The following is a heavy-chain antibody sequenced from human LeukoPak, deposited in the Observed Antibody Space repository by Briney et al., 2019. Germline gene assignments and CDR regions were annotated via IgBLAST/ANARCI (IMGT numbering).Heavy chain of an antibody. Sequence: GGSLRLSCAASGFTFSSYSMNWVRQAPGKGLEWVSSISSSSSYIYYADSVKGRFTISRDNAKNSLYLQMNSLRAEDTAAYYCARDLDYGDYGNWFDPWGQGTLVTVSS. CDR1: GFTFSSYS. CDR3: ARDLDYGDYGNWFDP. J-gene: IGHJ5*02. V-gene: IGHV3-21*01. CDR2: ISSSSSYI. D-gene: IGHD4-17*01.